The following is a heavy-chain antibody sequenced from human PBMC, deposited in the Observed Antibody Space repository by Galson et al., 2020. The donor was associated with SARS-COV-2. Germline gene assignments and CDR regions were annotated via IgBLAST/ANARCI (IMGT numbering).Heavy chain of an antibody. CDR3: TTDHKGQLPLALYYYYGMDV. CDR2: IKSKTDGGTT. D-gene: IGHD2-2*01. Sequence: SLKISCAASGFTFSNAWMNWVRQAPGKGLEWVGRIKSKTDGGTTDYAAPVKGRFTISRDDSKNTLYLQMNSLKTEDTAVYYCTTDHKGQLPLALYYYYGMDVWGQGTTVTVSS. V-gene: IGHV3-15*07. CDR1: GFTFSNAW. J-gene: IGHJ6*02.